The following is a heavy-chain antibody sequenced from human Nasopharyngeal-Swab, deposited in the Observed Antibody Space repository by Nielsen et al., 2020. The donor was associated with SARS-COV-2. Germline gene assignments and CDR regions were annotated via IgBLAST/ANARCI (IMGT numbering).Heavy chain of an antibody. D-gene: IGHD3-16*01. J-gene: IGHJ6*02. CDR2: IYYSGST. Sequence: RQAPGKGLEWIGYIYYSGSTNYNPSLKSRVTIPVDTSKNQFSLKLSSVTAADTAVYYCARVEGGFYRPYYYGMDVWGQGTTVTVSS. CDR3: ARVEGGFYRPYYYGMDV. V-gene: IGHV4-59*01.